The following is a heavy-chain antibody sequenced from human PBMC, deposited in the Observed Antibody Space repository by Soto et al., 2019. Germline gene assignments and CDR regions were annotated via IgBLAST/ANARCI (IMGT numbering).Heavy chain of an antibody. Sequence: QVQLVQSGAEVKKPGASVKVSCKASGYTFTTYAMHWVRQAPGQRLEWMGWINTANGNTKYSQKIQGRVTITRDTSANKAYKEASSLKTEEPAVLFCARGLGNPYYFNLWGQGTLV. CDR2: INTANGNT. CDR3: ARGLGNPYYFNL. J-gene: IGHJ4*02. V-gene: IGHV1-3*04. D-gene: IGHD3-16*01. CDR1: GYTFTTYA.